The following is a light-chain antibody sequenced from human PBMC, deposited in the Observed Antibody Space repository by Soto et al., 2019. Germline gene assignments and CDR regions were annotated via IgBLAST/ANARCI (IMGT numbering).Light chain of an antibody. J-gene: IGKJ1*01. V-gene: IGKV3-15*01. CDR2: GAS. CDR1: RSVATN. Sequence: EMVVTQSPATLSVSPGERATLSCRASRSVATNLAWYQQTPGQAPRLLIYGASTRATGLPPRFSASGSGTEFTLTISSLQSEDSAVYYCQQYNSWPWTFGQGTKVDI. CDR3: QQYNSWPWT.